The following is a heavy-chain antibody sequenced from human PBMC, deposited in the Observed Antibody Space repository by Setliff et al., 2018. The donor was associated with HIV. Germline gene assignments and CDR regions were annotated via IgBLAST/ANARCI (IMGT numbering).Heavy chain of an antibody. CDR2: VVPTIHEA. CDR1: GVTFNYSF. Sequence: SVKVSCKASGVTFNYSFITWVRQAPGQGLEWMGGVVPTIHEATYAQKFQGRVTITADESATTVYMEMSGLTSEDTAIYYCARGADASGYFYRKYFQHWGQGTLVTVSS. V-gene: IGHV1-69*13. D-gene: IGHD3-22*01. J-gene: IGHJ1*01. CDR3: ARGADASGYFYRKYFQH.